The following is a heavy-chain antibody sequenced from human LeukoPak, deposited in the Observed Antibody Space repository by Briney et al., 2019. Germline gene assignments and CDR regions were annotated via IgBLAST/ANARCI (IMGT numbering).Heavy chain of an antibody. CDR2: ISSSSSYT. D-gene: IGHD4-11*01. Sequence: GGSLRLSCAASGFTFSDYYMSWIRQAPGKGLEWVSYISSSSSYTNYADSVKGRFTISRDNAKNSLYLQMNSLRAEDTAVYCCARAPLYSNYGPYYYGMDVWGQGTTVTVSS. CDR1: GFTFSDYY. CDR3: ARAPLYSNYGPYYYGMDV. V-gene: IGHV3-11*06. J-gene: IGHJ6*02.